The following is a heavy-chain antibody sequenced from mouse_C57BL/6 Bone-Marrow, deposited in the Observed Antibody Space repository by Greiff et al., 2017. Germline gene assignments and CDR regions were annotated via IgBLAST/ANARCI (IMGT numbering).Heavy chain of an antibody. Sequence: VQLQQSGPGLVAPSQCLSITCTVSGFSLTSYGVHWVRQPPGKGLEWLVVIWSDGSTTYNSALKSRLSISKDNSKSQVFLKMNSLQADDTAMYYCARHPGIITAVVTWGQGTSVTVSS. CDR1: GFSLTSYG. CDR2: IWSDGST. J-gene: IGHJ4*01. D-gene: IGHD1-1*01. V-gene: IGHV2-6-1*01. CDR3: ARHPGIITAVVT.